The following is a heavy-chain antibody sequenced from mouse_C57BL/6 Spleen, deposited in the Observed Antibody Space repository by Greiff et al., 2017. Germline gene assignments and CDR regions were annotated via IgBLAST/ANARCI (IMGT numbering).Heavy chain of an antibody. D-gene: IGHD2-10*02. J-gene: IGHJ3*01. CDR3: ARGYGNYGFAY. V-gene: IGHV5-2*01. CDR1: EYEFTSHD. Sequence: EVKLMESGGGLVQPGESLKLSCESNEYEFTSHDMSWVRKTPEKRLALVAAITSDGGSTYYPDTMERRFIISRDNTKKTLYLQMSSLRSEDTALYYCARGYGNYGFAYWGQGTLVTVSA. CDR2: ITSDGGST.